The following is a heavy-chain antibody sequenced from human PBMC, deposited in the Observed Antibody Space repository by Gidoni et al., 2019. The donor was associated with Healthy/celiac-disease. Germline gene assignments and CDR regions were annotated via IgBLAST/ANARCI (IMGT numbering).Heavy chain of an antibody. V-gene: IGHV3-33*01. J-gene: IGHJ6*02. Sequence: QVQLVASGGGVVQPGRSLRLSCAASGFTFSSDGMHWVRQAPGKGLEWVAVIWYDGSNKYYADSVKGRFTISRDNSKNTLYLQMNSLRADDTAVYYCARGPSWELLYYYGMDVWGQGTTVTVSS. CDR2: IWYDGSNK. CDR3: ARGPSWELLYYYGMDV. CDR1: GFTFSSDG. D-gene: IGHD1-26*01.